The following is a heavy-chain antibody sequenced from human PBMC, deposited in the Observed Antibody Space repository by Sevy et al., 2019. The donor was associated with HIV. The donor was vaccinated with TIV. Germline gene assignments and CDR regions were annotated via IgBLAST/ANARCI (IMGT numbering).Heavy chain of an antibody. Sequence: GGSLRLSCAASGFNFSPYAIHWVRQAPGKGLEWVAVISKDGNNKEYADSVKGRFTISRDNSKNTLYLQTNSLRAEDTAVYLCAKEGYYYDSHSADWFDPWGQGTLVTVSS. CDR3: AKEGYYYDSHSADWFDP. CDR2: ISKDGNNK. D-gene: IGHD3-22*01. V-gene: IGHV3-30*04. CDR1: GFNFSPYA. J-gene: IGHJ5*02.